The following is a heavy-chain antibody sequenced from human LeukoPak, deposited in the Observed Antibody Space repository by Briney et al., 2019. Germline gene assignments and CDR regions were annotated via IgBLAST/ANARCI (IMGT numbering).Heavy chain of an antibody. CDR1: GFTFSSYA. CDR3: AKFFSPYYYGMDV. CDR2: ISYDGSNK. J-gene: IGHJ6*02. D-gene: IGHD2/OR15-2a*01. Sequence: PGGSLRLSCAASGFTFSSYAMHWVRQAPGKGLEWVAVISYDGSNKCYADSVKGRFTISRDNSKNTLYLQMSSLRAEGTALYYCAKFFSPYYYGMDVWGQGTTVTVSS. V-gene: IGHV3-30-3*02.